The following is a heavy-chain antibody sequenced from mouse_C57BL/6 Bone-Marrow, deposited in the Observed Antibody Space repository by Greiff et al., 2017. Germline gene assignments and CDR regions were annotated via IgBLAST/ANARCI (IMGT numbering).Heavy chain of an antibody. CDR1: GYTFTSYW. J-gene: IGHJ4*01. CDR2: IDPSDSYT. Sequence: QVQLKQPGAELVMPGASVKLSCKASGYTFTSYWMHWVKQRPGQGLEWIGEIDPSDSYTNYNQKFKGKSTLTVDKSSSTAYMQLSSLTSEDSAVYYCARDGSVFYYAMDDWGQGTSVTVSS. D-gene: IGHD1-1*01. V-gene: IGHV1-69*01. CDR3: ARDGSVFYYAMDD.